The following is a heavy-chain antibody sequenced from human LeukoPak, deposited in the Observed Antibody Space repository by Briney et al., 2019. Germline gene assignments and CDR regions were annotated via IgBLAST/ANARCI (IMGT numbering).Heavy chain of an antibody. V-gene: IGHV3-7*01. CDR1: GFTFSSDW. Sequence: PGGSLRLSCAASGFTFSSDWMSWVRQAPGKGLEWVSDIKQDGSEKYYVDSMKGRFTTSRDNAKHSLYLQMNSPTAEATAVYYCARDSIVGAYYFDSWGQGTLVTVSS. CDR2: IKQDGSEK. CDR3: ARDSIVGAYYFDS. D-gene: IGHD1-26*01. J-gene: IGHJ4*02.